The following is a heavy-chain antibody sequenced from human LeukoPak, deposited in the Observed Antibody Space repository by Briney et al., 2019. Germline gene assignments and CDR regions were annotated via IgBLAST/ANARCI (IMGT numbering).Heavy chain of an antibody. J-gene: IGHJ4*02. V-gene: IGHV3-23*01. CDR1: GFTFSSYA. Sequence: PGGSLRLSCAASGFTFSSYAMSWVRQAPGKGLEWVSAISGSGVSTYYADSVKGRFTISRDNSKNTLYLQMNSLRAEDTAVYYCAKEAVAGSRAPYYFDYWGQGTLVTASS. CDR2: ISGSGVST. D-gene: IGHD6-19*01. CDR3: AKEAVAGSRAPYYFDY.